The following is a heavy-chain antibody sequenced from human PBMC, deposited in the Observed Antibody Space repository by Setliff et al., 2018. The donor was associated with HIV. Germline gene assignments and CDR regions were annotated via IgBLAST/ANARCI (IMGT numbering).Heavy chain of an antibody. CDR2: IVIG. J-gene: IGHJ3*01. V-gene: IGHV1-69*10. CDR1: GYTFSSYG. CDR3: ARVPYSIAWFSGGHDSFDV. Sequence: GASVKVSCKASGYTFSSYGISWVRRAPGQGREWMGGIVIGSYAQKFQGRVTITADESTSTVYMELRSLRSDDTAVYYCARVPYSIAWFSGGHDSFDVWGQGTMFTVS. D-gene: IGHD6-19*01.